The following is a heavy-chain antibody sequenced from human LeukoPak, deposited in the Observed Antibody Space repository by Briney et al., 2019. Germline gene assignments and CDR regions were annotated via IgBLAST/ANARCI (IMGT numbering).Heavy chain of an antibody. CDR3: AKDQVGPFAFDI. V-gene: IGHV3-23*01. J-gene: IGHJ3*02. CDR2: ISGSGGST. CDR1: GFTFSSYA. Sequence: GGSLRLSCAASGFTFSSYAMSWVHQAPGKGLEWVSAISGSGGSTYYADSVKGRFTISRDNSKNTLYLQMNSLRAEDTAVYYCAKDQVGPFAFDIWGQGTMVTVSS.